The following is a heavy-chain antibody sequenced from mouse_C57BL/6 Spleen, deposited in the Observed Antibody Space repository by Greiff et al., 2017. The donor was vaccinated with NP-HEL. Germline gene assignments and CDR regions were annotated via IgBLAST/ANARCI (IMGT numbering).Heavy chain of an antibody. D-gene: IGHD3-2*02. CDR3: ARRTAQAFYAMDY. J-gene: IGHJ4*01. Sequence: VQLQQSGPVLVKPGASVKMSCKASGYTFTDYYMNWVKQSPGKSLEWIGVINPYNGGTSYNQKFKGKATLTVDKSSSTAYMELNSLTSEDSAVYYCARRTAQAFYAMDYWGQGTSVTVSS. CDR2: INPYNGGT. V-gene: IGHV1-19*01. CDR1: GYTFTDYY.